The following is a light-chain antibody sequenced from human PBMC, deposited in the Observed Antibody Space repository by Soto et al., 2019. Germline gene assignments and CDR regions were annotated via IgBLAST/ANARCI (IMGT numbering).Light chain of an antibody. CDR2: AAS. V-gene: IGKV1-39*01. CDR3: QQSYTIPFT. J-gene: IGKJ2*01. Sequence: DIQMTQSPSSLSASVGDIITITCRASQSISSYLNWYYQKPGKAPKLLISAASSLHSGVPSRFSGSGSGADFTLTISSLQPEDFATYFCQQSYTIPFTFGQGTKVDI. CDR1: QSISSY.